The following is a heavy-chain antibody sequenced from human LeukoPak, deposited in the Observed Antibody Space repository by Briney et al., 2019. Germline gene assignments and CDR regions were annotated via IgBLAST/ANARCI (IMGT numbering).Heavy chain of an antibody. V-gene: IGHV4-61*02. CDR3: ARPGYSSGRRRAFDI. J-gene: IGHJ3*02. CDR2: IYSSGST. CDR1: GDSISSGIYY. D-gene: IGHD6-19*01. Sequence: SETLSLTCTVSGDSISSGIYYWSWIRQPAGKGLEWIGRIYSSGSTNYNPSLKSRVTISVDTSKNQFSLKLSSVTAADTAVYYCARPGYSSGRRRAFDIWGQGTMVTVSS.